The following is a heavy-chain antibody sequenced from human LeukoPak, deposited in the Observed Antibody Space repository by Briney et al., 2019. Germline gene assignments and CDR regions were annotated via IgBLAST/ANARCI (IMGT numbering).Heavy chain of an antibody. CDR1: GYTSTSYY. Sequence: ASVKVSCKASGYTSTSYYMHWVRQAPGQGLEWMGIINPSGGSTSYAQKFQGRVTMTRDTSTSTVYMELSSLRSEDTAVYYCARGTITIFGVRTGFDPWGQGTLVTVSS. CDR2: INPSGGST. J-gene: IGHJ5*02. D-gene: IGHD3-3*01. V-gene: IGHV1-46*03. CDR3: ARGTITIFGVRTGFDP.